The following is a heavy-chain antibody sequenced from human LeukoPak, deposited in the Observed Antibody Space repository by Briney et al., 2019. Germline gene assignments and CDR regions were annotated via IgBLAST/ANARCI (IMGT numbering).Heavy chain of an antibody. CDR1: GFTFSSYA. Sequence: GGSLRLSCAASGFTFSSYAMSWVRQAPGQGLEWVSAISGSGGSTYYADSVKGRFTISRDNSKNTLYLQMNSLRAEDTAVYYWAKDSSSGWYYDYWGQGTLVTVSS. J-gene: IGHJ4*02. D-gene: IGHD6-19*01. CDR2: ISGSGGST. CDR3: AKDSSSGWYYDY. V-gene: IGHV3-23*01.